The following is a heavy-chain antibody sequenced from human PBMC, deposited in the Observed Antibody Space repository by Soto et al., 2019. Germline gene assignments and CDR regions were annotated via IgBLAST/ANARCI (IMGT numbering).Heavy chain of an antibody. Sequence: LSLTCTVSGCSVSNDNFYGSWIRHPPGKGLEWIGYVHSSGITNYNPSLKRRVTISVDTSRNQFSLRLSSVTAADTAVYYCARGLTMGQLPSHFDHWGQGTLVTVSS. CDR3: ARGLTMGQLPSHFDH. D-gene: IGHD3-16*01. J-gene: IGHJ5*02. CDR1: GCSVSNDNFY. V-gene: IGHV4-61*01. CDR2: VHSSGIT.